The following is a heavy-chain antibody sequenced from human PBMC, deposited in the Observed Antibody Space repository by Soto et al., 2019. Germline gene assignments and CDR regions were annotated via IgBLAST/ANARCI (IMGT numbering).Heavy chain of an antibody. CDR3: AKFPTERGLYYYDSSGYYSDY. Sequence: EVQLLESGGGLVQPGGSLRLSCAASGFTFSSYAMSWVRQAPGKGLEWVSAISGSGGSTYYADSVKGRFTISRDNSKNTPEPQRNRLRTDDTVVYYCAKFPTERGLYYYDSSGYYSDYWGQGTLVTVSS. CDR2: ISGSGGST. D-gene: IGHD3-22*01. V-gene: IGHV3-23*01. CDR1: GFTFSSYA. J-gene: IGHJ4*02.